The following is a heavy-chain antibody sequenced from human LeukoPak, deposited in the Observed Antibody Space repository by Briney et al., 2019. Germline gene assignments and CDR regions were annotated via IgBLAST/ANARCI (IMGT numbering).Heavy chain of an antibody. CDR3: AREKNLPYYDYVWGSRALDY. J-gene: IGHJ4*02. Sequence: ASAKVSCKASGYTFTSYGISWVRQAPGQGLEWMGWISAYNGNTNYAQKLQGRVTMTTDTSTSTAYMELRSLRSDDTAVYYCAREKNLPYYDYVWGSRALDYWGQGTLVTVSS. V-gene: IGHV1-18*01. CDR1: GYTFTSYG. D-gene: IGHD3-16*01. CDR2: ISAYNGNT.